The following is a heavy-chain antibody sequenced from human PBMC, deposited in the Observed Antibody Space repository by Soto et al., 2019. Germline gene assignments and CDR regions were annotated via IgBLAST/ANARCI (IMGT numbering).Heavy chain of an antibody. CDR1: GYTFTSYG. CDR2: VNAYNGNT. Sequence: QVQLVQSGAEVKKPGASVKVSCKASGYTFTSYGISWVRQAPGQGLEWMGWVNAYNGNTNYAQKLQGRVTMTTDTAASTAYVGLRSLRSADTAVYYCAREVVSGRTGFDYWGQGTLVTVSS. V-gene: IGHV1-18*01. CDR3: AREVVSGRTGFDY. J-gene: IGHJ4*02. D-gene: IGHD6-19*01.